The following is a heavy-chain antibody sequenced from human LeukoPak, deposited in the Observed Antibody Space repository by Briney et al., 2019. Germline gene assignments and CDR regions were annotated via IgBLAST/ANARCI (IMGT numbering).Heavy chain of an antibody. Sequence: GGSLRLSCAASGFTFSSYSMNWVRQAPGKGLEWVSYISSSSSTIYYADSVKGRFTISRDNSKNTLYLQMNSLRAEDTAVYYCATSHSVGATSFDYWGQGTLVTVSS. CDR2: ISSSSSTI. J-gene: IGHJ4*02. CDR3: ATSHSVGATSFDY. V-gene: IGHV3-48*01. CDR1: GFTFSSYS. D-gene: IGHD1-26*01.